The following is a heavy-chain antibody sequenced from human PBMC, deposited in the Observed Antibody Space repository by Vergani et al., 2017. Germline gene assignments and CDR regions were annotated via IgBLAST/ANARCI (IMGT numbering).Heavy chain of an antibody. J-gene: IGHJ4*02. CDR1: GFTLSNYD. CDR2: IQFDGSSQ. D-gene: IGHD2-15*01. V-gene: IGHV3-30*02. Sequence: QVQLVESGGGVVQRGGSLRLSCATSGFTLSNYDMQWIRQGPGKGLEFVAFIQFDGSSQYYADSVKGRFTLSRDFSNNTLYLQMNSLRTDDTATYYCANHFRGRCIDSWGQGTQVIVSS. CDR3: ANHFRGRCIDS.